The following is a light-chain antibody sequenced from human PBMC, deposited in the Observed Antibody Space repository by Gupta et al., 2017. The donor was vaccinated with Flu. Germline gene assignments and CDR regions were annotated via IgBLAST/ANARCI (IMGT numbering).Light chain of an antibody. CDR1: SSDIDTYNY. CDR3: CSYAGTYTRV. CDR2: DVN. J-gene: IGLJ3*02. Sequence: QSALTQPRSVSGSPGQSVTISCTRTSSDIDTYNYISWYQQHPGKAPKLMIYDVNKRPSGVPDRFSASKSGNTASLTISGLQAEDEADYYCCSYAGTYTRVFGGGTKLTVL. V-gene: IGLV2-11*01.